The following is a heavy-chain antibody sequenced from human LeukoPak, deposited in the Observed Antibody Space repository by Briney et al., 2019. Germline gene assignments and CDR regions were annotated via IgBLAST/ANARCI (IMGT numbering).Heavy chain of an antibody. J-gene: IGHJ5*02. D-gene: IGHD3-3*01. V-gene: IGHV1-69*13. CDR1: GGTFNNYA. Sequence: ASVKVSCKDSGGTFNNYAISWVRQAPGQGLEWMGGIIPIFGTANYAQKFQGRVTITADESTSTAYMELSSLRSEDTAVYYCARNSDFWSGYYSAWGQGTLVTVSS. CDR2: IIPIFGTA. CDR3: ARNSDFWSGYYSA.